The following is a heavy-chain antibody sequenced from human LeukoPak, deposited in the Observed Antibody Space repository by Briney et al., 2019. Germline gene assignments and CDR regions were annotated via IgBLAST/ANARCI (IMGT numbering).Heavy chain of an antibody. CDR1: GYSISSGYY. D-gene: IGHD1-1*01. V-gene: IGHV4-38-2*02. J-gene: IGHJ6*02. CDR3: ATTNLPVPTGTAGMDV. Sequence: SETLSLTCTVSGYSISSGYYWGWIRPPPGKGLEWIGSIYHSGSTYYNPSLKSRVTISVDTSKNQFSLKLSSVTAADTAVYYCATTNLPVPTGTAGMDVWGQGTTVTVSS. CDR2: IYHSGST.